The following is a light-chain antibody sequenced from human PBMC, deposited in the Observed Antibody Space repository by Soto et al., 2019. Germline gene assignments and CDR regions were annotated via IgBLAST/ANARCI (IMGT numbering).Light chain of an antibody. J-gene: IGKJ4*01. Sequence: IGCTQSPATLSLAPAERALLSCRASQSVSSYLAWYQQKPGQAPRLLIYDASNRATGIPARFSGSGSGTDFTLTISSLEPEDFAVYYCQQRSKWLPFGGGTKVDIK. CDR3: QQRSKWLP. V-gene: IGKV3-11*01. CDR2: DAS. CDR1: QSVSSY.